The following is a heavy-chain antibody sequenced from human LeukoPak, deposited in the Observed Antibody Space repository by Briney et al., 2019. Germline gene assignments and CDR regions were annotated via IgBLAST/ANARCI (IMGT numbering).Heavy chain of an antibody. CDR1: GVTFSSYA. Sequence: PGGSLRLSCAASGVTFSSYAMSWVRQAPGKGLEWVSAISGSGGSTYYADSVKGRFTISRDNSKNTLYLQMNSLRAEDTAVYYCAKGYGDYVVPLAGGDYWGQGTLVTVSS. D-gene: IGHD4-17*01. CDR2: ISGSGGST. V-gene: IGHV3-23*01. J-gene: IGHJ4*02. CDR3: AKGYGDYVVPLAGGDY.